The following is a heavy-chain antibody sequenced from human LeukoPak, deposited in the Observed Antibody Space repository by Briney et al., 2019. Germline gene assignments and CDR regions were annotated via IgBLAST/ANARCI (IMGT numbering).Heavy chain of an antibody. CDR3: ARDRGYCSGGSCYYFDY. Sequence: DSVKGRFTISRDNSKNTLYLQMNSLRAEDTAVYYCARDRGYCSGGSCYYFDYWGQGTLVTVSS. D-gene: IGHD2-15*01. V-gene: IGHV3-30*07. J-gene: IGHJ4*02.